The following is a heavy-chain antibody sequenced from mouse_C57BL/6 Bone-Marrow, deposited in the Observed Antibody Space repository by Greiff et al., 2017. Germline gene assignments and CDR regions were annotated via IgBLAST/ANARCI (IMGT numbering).Heavy chain of an antibody. J-gene: IGHJ2*01. Sequence: VQLQQPGAELVKPGASVKLSCKASGYTFTSYWMHWVKQRPGQGLEWIGMIHPGSGSTNYNEKFKSKATLTADKSSSTAYMQLSSLTSEDSAVYYCARRTAVGFDDWGQGTTLTVSS. CDR3: ARRTAVGFDD. CDR2: IHPGSGST. CDR1: GYTFTSYW. V-gene: IGHV1-64*01. D-gene: IGHD1-1*01.